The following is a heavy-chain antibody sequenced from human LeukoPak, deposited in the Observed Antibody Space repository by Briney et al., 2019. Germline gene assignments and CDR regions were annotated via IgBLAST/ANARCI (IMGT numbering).Heavy chain of an antibody. V-gene: IGHV4-4*07. CDR2: MHASGNN. D-gene: IGHD1-26*01. J-gene: IGHJ4*02. CDR3: ARDRGSQPFIDY. CDR1: DGSMTNYY. Sequence: SETLSLSCSVSDGSMTNYYWSWIRQPAGKGLEWIGRMHASGNNKYNPSLASRVSMSVDTSKNQFSLKLSSVTAADTAVYYCARDRGSQPFIDYWGQGTLVTVSS.